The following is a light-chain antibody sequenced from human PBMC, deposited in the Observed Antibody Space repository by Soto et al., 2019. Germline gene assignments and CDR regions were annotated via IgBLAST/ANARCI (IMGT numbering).Light chain of an antibody. J-gene: IGLJ1*01. Sequence: QSALTQPASVSGSPGQSITISCTGTSSDVGGYNYVSWYQQHPGNAPKLMIYDVNNRPSGVSNRFSGSKSGNTASLTISGLQAEDEADYYCSSYTRSNTYVFGTGTMLTVL. CDR3: SSYTRSNTYV. CDR2: DVN. CDR1: SSDVGGYNY. V-gene: IGLV2-14*03.